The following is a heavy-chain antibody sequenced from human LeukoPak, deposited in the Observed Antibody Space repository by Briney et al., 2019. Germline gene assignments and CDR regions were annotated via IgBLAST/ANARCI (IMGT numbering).Heavy chain of an antibody. J-gene: IGHJ4*02. CDR1: GFTFSSYA. V-gene: IGHV3-23*01. D-gene: IGHD3-22*01. CDR3: AKIRDSSGLDY. CDR2: ISGSGGTT. Sequence: GGSLRLSCAASGFTFSSYAISWVRQAPGKGLEWVSSISGSGGTTYYADSVKGRFTISRDNSKNTLYLQMNSLRAEDTAVYYCAKIRDSSGLDYWGQGTLVTVSS.